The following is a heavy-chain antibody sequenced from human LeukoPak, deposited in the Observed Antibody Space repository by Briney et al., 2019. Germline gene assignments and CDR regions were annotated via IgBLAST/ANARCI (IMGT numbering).Heavy chain of an antibody. J-gene: IGHJ3*02. CDR3: TTDPLPLLLDAFDI. V-gene: IGHV3-15*01. CDR2: IKSKTDGGTT. D-gene: IGHD2-15*01. Sequence: GGSLRLSCAASGLTFSNAWMSWVRQAPGKGLEWVGRIKSKTDGGTTDYAAPVKGRFTISRDDSKNTLYLQMNSLKTEDTAVYYCTTDPLPLLLDAFDIWGQGTMVTVSS. CDR1: GLTFSNAW.